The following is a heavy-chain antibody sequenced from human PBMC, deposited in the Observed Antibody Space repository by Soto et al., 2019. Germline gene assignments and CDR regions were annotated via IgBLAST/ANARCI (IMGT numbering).Heavy chain of an antibody. J-gene: IGHJ6*03. CDR2: ISYDGSNK. D-gene: IGHD2-2*01. V-gene: IGHV3-30*18. Sequence: QVQLVESGGGVVQPGRSLRLSCAASGFTFSSYGMHWVRQAPGKGLEWVAVISYDGSNKYYADSVKGRFTISRDNSKNTLYLQMNSLRAEDTAVYYCAKDGEGYCSSTSCYADLDYYYYMDVWGKGTTVTVSS. CDR1: GFTFSSYG. CDR3: AKDGEGYCSSTSCYADLDYYYYMDV.